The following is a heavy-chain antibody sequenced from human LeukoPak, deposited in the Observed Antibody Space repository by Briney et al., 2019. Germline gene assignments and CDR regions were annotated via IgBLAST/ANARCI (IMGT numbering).Heavy chain of an antibody. CDR3: VTSKGAGYFDY. Sequence: GGSLRLSCAASGFTFSSYGMHWVRQAPGKGLEWVAVISYDGSNKYYADSVKGRFTISRDNSKNTLYLQMNTLRTDDTAVYYCVTSKGAGYFDYWGQGTLVTVSS. V-gene: IGHV3-30*03. D-gene: IGHD6-19*01. CDR2: ISYDGSNK. J-gene: IGHJ4*02. CDR1: GFTFSSYG.